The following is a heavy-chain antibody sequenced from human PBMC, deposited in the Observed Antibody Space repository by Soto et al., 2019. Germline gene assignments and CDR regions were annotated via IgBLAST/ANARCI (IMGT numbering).Heavy chain of an antibody. Sequence: QVQLVQSGAEVKKPGASVKVSCKASGYTFISYDINWVRQATGQGLEWMGWMNPNSGNTGYAQKFQGRVTMTRNTSIRTADMELSSLRSQDTAVYYCAGDMGGDYLNWFDPWGQGTLVTVSS. CDR1: GYTFISYD. V-gene: IGHV1-8*01. CDR3: AGDMGGDYLNWFDP. CDR2: MNPNSGNT. J-gene: IGHJ5*02. D-gene: IGHD2-21*01.